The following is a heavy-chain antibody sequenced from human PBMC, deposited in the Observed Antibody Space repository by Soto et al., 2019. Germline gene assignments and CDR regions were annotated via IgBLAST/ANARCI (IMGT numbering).Heavy chain of an antibody. V-gene: IGHV4-59*01. Sequence: SETLSLTCTVSGGSISSYYWSWIRQPPGKGLEWIGYIYYSGSTNYNPSLKSRVTISVDTSKNQFSLKLSSVTAADTAVYYCASQFPYSSGWYVGYWGQGTLVTVSS. CDR3: ASQFPYSSGWYVGY. D-gene: IGHD6-19*01. CDR1: GGSISSYY. J-gene: IGHJ4*02. CDR2: IYYSGST.